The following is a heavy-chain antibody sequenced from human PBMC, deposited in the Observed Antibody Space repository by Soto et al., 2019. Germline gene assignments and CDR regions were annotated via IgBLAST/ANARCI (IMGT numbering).Heavy chain of an antibody. CDR2: ISYDGSNK. CDR3: AKDLSYYDFWSGSHGMDV. V-gene: IGHV3-30*18. D-gene: IGHD3-3*01. Sequence: GGSLRLSCAASGFTFSSYGMHWVRQAPGKGLEWVAVISYDGSNKYYADSVKGRFTISRDNSKNTLYLQMNSLRAEDTAVYYCAKDLSYYDFWSGSHGMDVWGQGTTVT. CDR1: GFTFSSYG. J-gene: IGHJ6*02.